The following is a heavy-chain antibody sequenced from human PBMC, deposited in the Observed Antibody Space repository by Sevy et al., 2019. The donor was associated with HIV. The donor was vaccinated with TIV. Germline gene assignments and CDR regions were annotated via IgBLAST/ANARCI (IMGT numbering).Heavy chain of an antibody. J-gene: IGHJ4*02. D-gene: IGHD2-21*01. Sequence: GGSLRLSCAASGLIFSDYYMGWVRQAPGKRLEWVADISSGNTDTNYADSVKGRFTISRDNAKKSLYLQMNTLRAEDTAVYYCARLRVIASAPYYFDYWGQGALVTVSS. CDR3: ARLRVIASAPYYFDY. V-gene: IGHV3-11*06. CDR2: ISSGNTDT. CDR1: GLIFSDYY.